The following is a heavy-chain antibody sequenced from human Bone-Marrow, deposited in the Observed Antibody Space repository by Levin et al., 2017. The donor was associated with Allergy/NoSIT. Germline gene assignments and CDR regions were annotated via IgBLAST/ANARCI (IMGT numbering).Heavy chain of an antibody. CDR2: TKSIDFGGTT. Sequence: GGSLRLSCTDSGFTFSNAWMNWVRQAPGKGLEWVGRTKSIDFGGTTDYAAPVTGRFTASRDDSRNTVYLQMNSLKTEDTAVYYCTTDAAHATWGLYWGQGALVTVSS. CDR1: GFTFSNAW. V-gene: IGHV3-15*01. D-gene: IGHD6-25*01. CDR3: TTDAAHATWGLY. J-gene: IGHJ4*02.